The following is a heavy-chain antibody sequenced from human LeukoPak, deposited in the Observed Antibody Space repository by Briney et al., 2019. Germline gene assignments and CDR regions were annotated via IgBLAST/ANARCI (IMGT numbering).Heavy chain of an antibody. CDR3: ARSGGDLLRRRAFDY. CDR1: GGSISSSSYY. D-gene: IGHD3-10*01. J-gene: IGHJ4*02. Sequence: SETLSLTCTVSGGSISSSSYYWGWIRQPPGKGLEWIGSIYYSGSTYYNPSLKSRVTISVDTSKNQFSLKLSSVTAADTAVYYCARSGGDLLRRRAFDYWGQETLVTVSS. V-gene: IGHV4-39*01. CDR2: IYYSGST.